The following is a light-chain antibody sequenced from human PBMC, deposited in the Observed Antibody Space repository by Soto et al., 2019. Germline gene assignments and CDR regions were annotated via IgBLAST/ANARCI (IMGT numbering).Light chain of an antibody. CDR3: PQYNNWPLT. V-gene: IGKV3-15*01. CDR2: GAS. CDR1: QRVSHD. Sequence: EIVMTKSAATLSLSKGERATVSCRASQRVSHDFAWYQQKPAQAPRLLIYGASTRATGVPARFSGSGSGTEFTLTISSLQSEDFALYCCPQYNNWPLTFGGGTKV. J-gene: IGKJ4*01.